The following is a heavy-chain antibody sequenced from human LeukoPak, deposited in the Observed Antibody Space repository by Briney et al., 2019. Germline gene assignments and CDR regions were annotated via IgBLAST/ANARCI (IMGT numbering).Heavy chain of an antibody. V-gene: IGHV4-30-2*01. CDR2: IYHSGST. CDR1: GGSISSGGYY. J-gene: IGHJ4*02. D-gene: IGHD6-19*01. CDR3: ARGPIGIAVAGIEGGAFDI. Sequence: SETLSLTCTVSGGSISSGGYYWSWIRQPPGKGLEWIGFIYHSGSTYYNPSLKSRVTISVDRSKNQFSLKLSSVTAADTAVYCCARGPIGIAVAGIEGGAFDIWGQGTLVTVSS.